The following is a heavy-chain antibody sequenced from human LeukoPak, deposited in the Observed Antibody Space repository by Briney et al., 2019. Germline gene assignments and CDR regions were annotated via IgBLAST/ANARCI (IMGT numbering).Heavy chain of an antibody. CDR1: GGSISTYY. D-gene: IGHD6-6*01. V-gene: IGHV4-59*01. CDR2: IYYSGST. CDR3: ARGRRASSSPRGDYYYYYVDV. Sequence: PSETLSLTCTVSGGSISTYYWSWIRQPPGKGPEWIGYIYYSGSTNYNPSLKSRVTISVDTSKNQFSLRLRSVTAADTAVYYCARGRRASSSPRGDYYYYYVDVWGKGTTVTVSS. J-gene: IGHJ6*03.